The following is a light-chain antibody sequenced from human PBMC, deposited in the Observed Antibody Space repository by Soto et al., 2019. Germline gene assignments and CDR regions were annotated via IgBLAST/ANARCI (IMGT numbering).Light chain of an antibody. Sequence: QSALTQPPSASGSPGQSVTISCTGTSSDVGGYNYVSWYQQHPGKAPKLMIYEVSKRPSGVPDRFSGSKSGNTASLTVSGPQAEAEADYYCSSYAGSTPVFGGGTKLTVL. CDR3: SSYAGSTPV. V-gene: IGLV2-8*01. CDR2: EVS. J-gene: IGLJ2*01. CDR1: SSDVGGYNY.